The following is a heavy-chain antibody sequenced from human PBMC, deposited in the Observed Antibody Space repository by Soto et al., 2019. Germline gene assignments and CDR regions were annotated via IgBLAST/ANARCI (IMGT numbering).Heavy chain of an antibody. CDR2: IPQDGVDG. D-gene: IGHD2-2*01. CDR3: AKDGRSRDIVVAPTAPDS. Sequence: HPGGSLRLSCEVSGFIFSMYSMSWVRQTPGKGLEWVAKIPQDGVDGHYADSVKGRFTISRDNGKNSLYLQMNNLRAEDTAVYYCAKDGRSRDIVVAPTAPDSWGQGTVLTISS. V-gene: IGHV3-7*03. J-gene: IGHJ4*02. CDR1: GFIFSMYS.